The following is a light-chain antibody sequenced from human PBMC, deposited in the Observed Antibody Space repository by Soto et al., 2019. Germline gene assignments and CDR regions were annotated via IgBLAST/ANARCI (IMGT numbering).Light chain of an antibody. CDR2: AAS. CDR3: QQSYGTRWT. CDR1: QSISSY. Sequence: DIQMTQSPSSLSASVGDRVTITCRASQSISSYLNWYQQKPGKAPKILIYAASILASGVTSRFSGSGSGTDFTFTISSLQPEDFATYYCQQSYGTRWTVGQETKLDIK. V-gene: IGKV1-39*01. J-gene: IGKJ1*01.